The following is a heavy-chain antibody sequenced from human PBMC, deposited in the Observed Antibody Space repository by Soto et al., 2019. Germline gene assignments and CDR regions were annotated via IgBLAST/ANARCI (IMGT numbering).Heavy chain of an antibody. V-gene: IGHV1-46*01. D-gene: IGHD6-13*01. CDR2: INPSGGST. CDR3: ARSGQQLEEFDY. J-gene: IGHJ4*02. Sequence: QVQLVQSGAEVKKPGASVKVSCKASGYTFTSYYMHWVRQAPGQGLEWMGIINPSGGSTSYAQKFQGRVTVTRDTSTSTVYMELSSLRSEDTAVYYCARSGQQLEEFDYWGQGTLVTVSS. CDR1: GYTFTSYY.